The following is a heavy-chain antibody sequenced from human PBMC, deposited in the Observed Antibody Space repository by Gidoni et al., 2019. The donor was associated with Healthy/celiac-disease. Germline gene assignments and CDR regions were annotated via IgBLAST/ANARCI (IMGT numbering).Heavy chain of an antibody. J-gene: IGHJ3*02. V-gene: IGHV4-59*01. Sequence: QVQLQESGPGLVKPSETLSLPCTVSGCSISSYYWSWIRQPPGKGLEWIGYIYYSGSTNYNPSLKSRVTISVDTSKNQFSLKLSSVTAADTAVYYCARGPAIVVVPAAISFDIWGQGTMVTVSS. CDR3: ARGPAIVVVPAAISFDI. CDR2: IYYSGST. D-gene: IGHD2-2*01. CDR1: GCSISSYY.